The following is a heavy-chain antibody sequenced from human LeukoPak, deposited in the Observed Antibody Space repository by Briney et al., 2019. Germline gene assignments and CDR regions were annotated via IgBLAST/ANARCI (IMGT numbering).Heavy chain of an antibody. CDR2: INPSGGTT. D-gene: IGHD5-12*01. J-gene: IGHJ6*02. V-gene: IGHV1-46*01. Sequence: GASVKVSCKASGYTFTSYYMHWVRQAPGQGLEWMGIINPSGGTTSYAQKFQGRVTLTRDTSTGTVYMELSSLRSEDTAVYYCARFPYSGYERHGMDVWGQGTTVTVSS. CDR3: ARFPYSGYERHGMDV. CDR1: GYTFTSYY.